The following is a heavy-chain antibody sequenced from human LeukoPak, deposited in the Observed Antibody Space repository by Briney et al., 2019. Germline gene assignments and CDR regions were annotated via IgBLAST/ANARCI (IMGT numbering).Heavy chain of an antibody. Sequence: ASVKVPCKASGYTFTSYYMHWVRQAPGQGLEWMGIINPSGGSTSYAQKFQGRVTMTRDTSTSTVYMELSSLRSEDTAVYYCARNRWSGSYFGAFDYWGQGTLVTVSS. V-gene: IGHV1-46*01. CDR2: INPSGGST. J-gene: IGHJ4*02. D-gene: IGHD1-26*01. CDR3: ARNRWSGSYFGAFDY. CDR1: GYTFTSYY.